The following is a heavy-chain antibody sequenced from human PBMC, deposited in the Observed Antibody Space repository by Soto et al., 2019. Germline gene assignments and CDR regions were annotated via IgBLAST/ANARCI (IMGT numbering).Heavy chain of an antibody. CDR1: GGSVSSGSYY. CDR3: ARAIRVGVAAALHYGMDV. CDR2: IYYSGST. J-gene: IGHJ6*02. D-gene: IGHD6-13*01. V-gene: IGHV4-61*01. Sequence: SETLSLTCAVSGGSVSSGSYYWSWIRQPPGKGLEWIGYIYYSGSTNYNPSLKSRVTISVDTSKNQFSLKLSSVTAADTAVYYCARAIRVGVAAALHYGMDVWGQGTTVTVS.